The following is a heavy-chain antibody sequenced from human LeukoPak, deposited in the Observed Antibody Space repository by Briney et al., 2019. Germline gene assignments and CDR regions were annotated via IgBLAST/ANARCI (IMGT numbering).Heavy chain of an antibody. D-gene: IGHD5-24*01. V-gene: IGHV5-51*01. CDR2: ISPVDSSP. J-gene: IGHJ4*02. CDR3: GRLRAGYNNPFDS. Sequence: GESLKISCTGSGYTFTTYWIGWLRQMPGKGLEWMGVISPVDSSPRYSPSFQGQVTISADKSISTAYLQWSSLKASDTAIYYCGRLRAGYNNPFDSWGQGTLVTVSS. CDR1: GYTFTTYW.